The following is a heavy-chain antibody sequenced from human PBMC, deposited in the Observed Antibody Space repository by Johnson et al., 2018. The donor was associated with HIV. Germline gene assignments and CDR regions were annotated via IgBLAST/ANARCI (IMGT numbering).Heavy chain of an antibody. CDR3: ARSKDCSGGSCPDAFDI. CDR1: GFTFSGSA. V-gene: IGHV3-74*02. J-gene: IGHJ3*02. CDR2: ISSDGLST. D-gene: IGHD2-15*01. Sequence: VQLVESGGGVVRPGGSLRLSCAASGFTFSGSAMHWVRQPGKGLVWVSRISSDGLSTTYADSVKGRFTVSRDNAKNSLYLQMNSLRAEDTAVYYCARSKDCSGGSCPDAFDIWGQGTMVTVSS.